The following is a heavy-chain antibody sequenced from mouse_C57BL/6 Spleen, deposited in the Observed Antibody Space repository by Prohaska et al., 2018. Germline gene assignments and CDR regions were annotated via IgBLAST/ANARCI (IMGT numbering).Heavy chain of an antibody. CDR1: GYTFTSYW. CDR3: ASSIYYYGSSLYYYAMDY. Sequence: QVQLQQPGAELVRPGTSVKLSCKASGYTFTSYWMHWVKQRPGQGLEWIGVIDPSDSYTNYNQKFKGKATLTVDTSSSTAYMQLSSLTSEDSAVYYCASSIYYYGSSLYYYAMDYGGQGTSVTVSS. V-gene: IGHV1-59*01. D-gene: IGHD1-1*01. J-gene: IGHJ4*01. CDR2: IDPSDSYT.